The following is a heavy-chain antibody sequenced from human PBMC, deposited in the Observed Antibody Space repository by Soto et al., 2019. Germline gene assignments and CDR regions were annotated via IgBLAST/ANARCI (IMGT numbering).Heavy chain of an antibody. CDR2: INHSGST. Sequence: SETLSLTCAVYGGSFSGYYWSWIRQPPGKGLEWIGEINHSGSTNYNPSLKSRVTISVDTSKSQFSLKLSSVTAADTAVYYCASFLTNSFDYWGQGTLVTVSS. CDR3: ASFLTNSFDY. CDR1: GGSFSGYY. J-gene: IGHJ4*02. V-gene: IGHV4-34*01.